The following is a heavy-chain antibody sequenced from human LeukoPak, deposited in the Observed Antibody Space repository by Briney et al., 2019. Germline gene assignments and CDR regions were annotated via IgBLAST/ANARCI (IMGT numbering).Heavy chain of an antibody. J-gene: IGHJ4*02. Sequence: SETLSLTCAVYGGSFSGYYWRWIRQPPGKGLEWIGEINHSGSTNYNPSLKSRVTISVDTSKNQFSLKLSSVTAADTAVYYCARGRGYVLRFLEWLFWGQGTLVTVSS. D-gene: IGHD3-3*01. V-gene: IGHV4-34*01. CDR3: ARGRGYVLRFLEWLF. CDR1: GGSFSGYY. CDR2: INHSGST.